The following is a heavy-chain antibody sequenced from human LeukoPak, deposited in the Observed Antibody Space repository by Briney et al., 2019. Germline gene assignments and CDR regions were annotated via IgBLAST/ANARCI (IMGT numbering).Heavy chain of an antibody. V-gene: IGHV4-4*07. D-gene: IGHD6-13*01. Sequence: SETLSLTCAISGGSFSGYYCNWIRQPAGKGLEWIGRFYTSGNINYNPSLRSRVTLSVDASKNTYSLKLSSVTAADTAVYYCARDDTGISAGGAYWGQGTLVIVSS. CDR1: GGSFSGYY. CDR3: ARDDTGISAGGAY. J-gene: IGHJ4*02. CDR2: FYTSGNI.